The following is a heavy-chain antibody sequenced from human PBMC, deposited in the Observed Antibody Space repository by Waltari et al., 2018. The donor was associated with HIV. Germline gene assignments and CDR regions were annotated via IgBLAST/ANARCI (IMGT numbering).Heavy chain of an antibody. J-gene: IGHJ3*02. V-gene: IGHV3-30*01. CDR3: ARAPPYSTRWFYDAFDI. CDR1: GFIFSTYA. CDR2: ISYDGRDE. Sequence: QVQLVESGGGVVQPGRSLRLSCAASGFIFSTYAVHWVRQAPGEGREWVALISYDGRDEAYADSGKGRFTISRDNSKNTLYLQMNSLRAEDTAVYYCARAPPYSTRWFYDAFDIWGQGTMVTVSS. D-gene: IGHD6-13*01.